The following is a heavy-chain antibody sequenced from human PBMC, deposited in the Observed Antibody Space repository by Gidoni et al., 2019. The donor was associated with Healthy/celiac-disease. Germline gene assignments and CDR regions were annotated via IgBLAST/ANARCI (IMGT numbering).Heavy chain of an antibody. J-gene: IGHJ4*02. D-gene: IGHD3-10*01. CDR3: AKPQRVEGITMVRVGDYFDY. V-gene: IGHV3-23*01. CDR2: ISGSGGST. Sequence: EVQLLESGGGLVKPGGSLRLSCPASGFTFRTNASRWVRQAPGKGRGWVSAISGSGGSTYYADSVKGRFTSSRDNSKNTLYLQRNSLRAEDTSVYYCAKPQRVEGITMVRVGDYFDYWGQGTLVTVSS. CDR1: GFTFRTNA.